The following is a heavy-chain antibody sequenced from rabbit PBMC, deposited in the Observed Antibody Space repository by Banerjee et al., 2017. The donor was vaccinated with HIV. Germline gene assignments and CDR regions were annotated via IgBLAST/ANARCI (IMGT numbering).Heavy chain of an antibody. D-gene: IGHD1-1*01. J-gene: IGHJ3*01. V-gene: IGHV1S43*01. Sequence: QEQLEESGGDLVKPGGTLTLTCKASGIDFSSSYYLCWVRQAPGKGLELIACIFTSSGSTYYASWAKGRFTISRSTSLNTVDLKMTSLTAADTATYFCARDQAYASTSGYFGLNLWGQGTLVTVS. CDR1: GIDFSSSYY. CDR3: ARDQAYASTSGYFGLNL. CDR2: IFTSSGST.